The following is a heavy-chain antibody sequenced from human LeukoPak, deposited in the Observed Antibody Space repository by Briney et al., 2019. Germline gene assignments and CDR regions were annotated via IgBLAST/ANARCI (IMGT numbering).Heavy chain of an antibody. J-gene: IGHJ6*02. V-gene: IGHV1-18*01. CDR3: AKGSSWSGSYYYYGMDV. Sequence: ASVKVSCKVSGHILTELSMHWVRQAPGQGLEWMGWISAYNGNTNYAQKLQGRVTMTTDTSTSTAYMELRSLRSDDTAVYYCAKGSSWSGSYYYYGMDVWGQGTTVTVSS. CDR1: GHILTELS. D-gene: IGHD6-13*01. CDR2: ISAYNGNT.